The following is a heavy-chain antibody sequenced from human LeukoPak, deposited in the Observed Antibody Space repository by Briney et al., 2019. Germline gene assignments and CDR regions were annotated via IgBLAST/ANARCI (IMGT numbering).Heavy chain of an antibody. V-gene: IGHV4-34*01. CDR2: INHSGST. CDR3: ARAPRGYSYGFRNWFDP. Sequence: SETLSLTCAVYGGSFSGYYWSWIRQPPGKGLEWIGEINHSGSTNYNPSLKSRVTISVDTSKHQFSLKLSSVTAADTAVYYCARAPRGYSYGFRNWFDPWGQGTLVTVSS. J-gene: IGHJ5*02. D-gene: IGHD5-18*01. CDR1: GGSFSGYY.